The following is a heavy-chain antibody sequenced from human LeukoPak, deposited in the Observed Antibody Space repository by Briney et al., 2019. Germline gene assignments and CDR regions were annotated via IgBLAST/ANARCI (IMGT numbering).Heavy chain of an antibody. CDR2: INPNSGGT. V-gene: IGHV1-2*02. CDR1: GYTFTGYY. Sequence: ASVKVSCKASGYTFTGYYMRWVRQAPGQGLEWMGWINPNSGGTNYAQKFQGRVTMTRDTSISTAYMELSRLRSDDTAVYYCARDRPASSWYIPNWFDPWGQGTLVTVSS. J-gene: IGHJ5*02. CDR3: ARDRPASSWYIPNWFDP. D-gene: IGHD6-13*01.